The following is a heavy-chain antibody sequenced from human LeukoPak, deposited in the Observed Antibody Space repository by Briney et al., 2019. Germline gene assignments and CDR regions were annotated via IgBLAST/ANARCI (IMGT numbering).Heavy chain of an antibody. CDR2: ISSSSSTI. V-gene: IGHV3-48*04. CDR3: ARDLSHSRYYDILTGPTGFDY. CDR1: GFTFSSYS. D-gene: IGHD3-9*01. J-gene: IGHJ4*02. Sequence: PGGSLRLSCAASGFTFSSYSMNWVRQAPGKGLEWVSYISSSSSTIYYADSVKGRFTISRDNAKNSLYLQMNSLRAEDTAVYYCARDLSHSRYYDILTGPTGFDYWGQGTLVTVSS.